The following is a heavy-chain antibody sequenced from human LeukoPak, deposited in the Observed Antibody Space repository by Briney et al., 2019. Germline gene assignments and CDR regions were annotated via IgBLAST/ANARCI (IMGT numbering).Heavy chain of an antibody. Sequence: PSETLSLTCTVSGGSISSYYWSWTRQPPGKGLEWIGYIYYSGSTNYNPSLKSRVTISVDTSKNQFSLKLSSVTAADTAVYYCARASSGSPHYWGQGTLVTVSS. CDR2: IYYSGST. CDR3: ARASSGSPHY. D-gene: IGHD6-19*01. CDR1: GGSISSYY. J-gene: IGHJ4*02. V-gene: IGHV4-59*12.